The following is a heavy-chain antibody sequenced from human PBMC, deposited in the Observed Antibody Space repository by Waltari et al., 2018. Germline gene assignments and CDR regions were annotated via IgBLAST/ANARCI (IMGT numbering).Heavy chain of an antibody. CDR3: ARGYGDPIPYDYYYYGMDV. V-gene: IGHV3-7*03. J-gene: IGHJ6*02. CDR2: IKQDGSEK. CDR1: GFTFSSYW. D-gene: IGHD4-17*01. Sequence: EVQLVESGGGLVQPGGSLRLSCAASGFTFSSYWMSWVRQAPGKGLEWVANIKQDGSEKDSVDSVKGRFTIARDNAKTSLYLQMNSLRAEDTAVYYCARGYGDPIPYDYYYYGMDVWGQGTTVTVSS.